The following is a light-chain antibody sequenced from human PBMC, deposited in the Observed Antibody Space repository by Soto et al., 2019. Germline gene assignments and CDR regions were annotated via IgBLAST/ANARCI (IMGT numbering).Light chain of an antibody. J-gene: IGKJ1*01. V-gene: IGKV3-20*01. Sequence: EIVLTQSPGNLSLSTGERATLSCRASQSVSSSYLAWYQQKPGQAPRLLIYGASSRATGIPDRFSGSGSGTDFTLTISRLEPEDFAVYYCQQYGSSPQTFGQGTKVDIK. CDR3: QQYGSSPQT. CDR2: GAS. CDR1: QSVSSSY.